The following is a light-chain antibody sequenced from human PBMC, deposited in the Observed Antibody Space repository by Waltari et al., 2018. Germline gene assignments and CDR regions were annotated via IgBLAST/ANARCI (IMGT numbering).Light chain of an antibody. Sequence: DVHVAQSPSSLSAYVGDRVTITCQASQNIDIFLNLYQQTPGKAPKLLIYDASNLETGVPTRFSASGSGRHFTLTITHLQPDDIATYYCQQYDNLPPAFGGGTKVEIK. CDR1: QNIDIF. V-gene: IGKV1-33*01. CDR2: DAS. CDR3: QQYDNLPPA. J-gene: IGKJ4*01.